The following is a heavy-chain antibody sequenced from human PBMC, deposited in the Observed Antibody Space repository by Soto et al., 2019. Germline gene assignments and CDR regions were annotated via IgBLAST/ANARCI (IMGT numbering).Heavy chain of an antibody. V-gene: IGHV4-61*01. CDR1: GGSVSSTNW. Sequence: ETLSLTCAVSGGSVSSTNWWSWIRQPPGKGLEWIGYIYYSGSTNYNPSLKSRVTISVDTSKNQFSLKLSSVTAADTAVYYCARDYGDYFDYWGQGTLVTVSS. D-gene: IGHD4-17*01. J-gene: IGHJ4*02. CDR2: IYYSGST. CDR3: ARDYGDYFDY.